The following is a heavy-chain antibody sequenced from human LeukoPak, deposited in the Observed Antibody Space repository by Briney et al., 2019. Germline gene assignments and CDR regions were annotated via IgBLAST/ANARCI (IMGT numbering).Heavy chain of an antibody. V-gene: IGHV3-30*04. Sequence: GGSLRLSCAASGFTFSSYAMHWVRQAPGKGLEWVAVISYDGSNKYYADSVKGRFTISRDNSKNTLYLQMNSLRAEDTAVYYCARERGSGWYKEGIFDYWGQGTLVTVSS. CDR1: GFTFSSYA. CDR2: ISYDGSNK. D-gene: IGHD6-19*01. CDR3: ARERGSGWYKEGIFDY. J-gene: IGHJ4*02.